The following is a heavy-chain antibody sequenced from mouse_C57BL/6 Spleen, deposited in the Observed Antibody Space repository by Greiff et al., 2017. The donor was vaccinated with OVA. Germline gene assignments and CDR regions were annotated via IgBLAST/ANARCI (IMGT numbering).Heavy chain of an antibody. V-gene: IGHV1-69*01. D-gene: IGHD2-12*01. CDR2: IDPSDSYT. CDR3: ARFYRAMDY. CDR1: GYTFTSYW. Sequence: VQLQQPGAELVMPGASVKLSCKASGYTFTSYWMHWVKRRPGQGLEWIGEIDPSDSYTNYNQKFKGKSTLTVDKSSSTAYMQLSSLTSEDSAVYYCARFYRAMDYWGQGTSVTVSS. J-gene: IGHJ4*01.